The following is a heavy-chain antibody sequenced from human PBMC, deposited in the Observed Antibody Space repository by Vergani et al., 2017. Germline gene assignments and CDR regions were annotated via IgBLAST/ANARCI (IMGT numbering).Heavy chain of an antibody. V-gene: IGHV4-4*03. J-gene: IGHJ6*02. CDR1: GGSISSENW. CDR3: VRDLGRGYCSTTLCFGMDL. Sequence: QVQLQESGPGLVKPPGTLSLICAVSGGSISSENWWSWVRQSPGKGLEWIGEIHYYGSTNYNPSIKSRVTIYLDKSKNQFSLTLSSVNAADTAVYYCVRDLGRGYCSTTLCFGMDLWGQGTTVTVS. CDR2: IHYYGST. D-gene: IGHD2-15*01.